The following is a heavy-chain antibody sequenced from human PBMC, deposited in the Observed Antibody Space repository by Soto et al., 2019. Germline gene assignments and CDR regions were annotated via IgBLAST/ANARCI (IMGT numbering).Heavy chain of an antibody. CDR1: GFTFSSYS. CDR3: ARGLGFLEWFPYFDY. V-gene: IGHV3-21*01. J-gene: IGHJ4*02. D-gene: IGHD3-3*01. Sequence: GGSLRLSCAASGFTFSSYSMNWVRQAPGKGLEWVSSISSSSSYIYYADSVKGRFTISRDNAKNSLYLQMNSLRAEDTAVYYCARGLGFLEWFPYFDYWGQGTLVTVSS. CDR2: ISSSSSYI.